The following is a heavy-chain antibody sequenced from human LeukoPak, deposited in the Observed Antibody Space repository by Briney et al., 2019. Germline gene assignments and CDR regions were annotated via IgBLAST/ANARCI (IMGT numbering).Heavy chain of an antibody. CDR1: GGSFSGYY. CDR2: INHSGST. Sequence: SETLSLTCAVYGGSFSGYYWSWIRQPPGKGLEWIGEINHSGSTNYNPSLKSRVTISVDTSKNQFSLKLSSVTAADTAVYYCARGREVLLWFGESTRSYFDYRGQGTLVTVSS. V-gene: IGHV4-34*01. D-gene: IGHD3-10*01. CDR3: ARGREVLLWFGESTRSYFDY. J-gene: IGHJ4*02.